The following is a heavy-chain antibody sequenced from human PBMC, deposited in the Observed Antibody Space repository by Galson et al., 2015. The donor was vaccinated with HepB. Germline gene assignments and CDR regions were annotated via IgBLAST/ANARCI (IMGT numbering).Heavy chain of an antibody. CDR1: GFTFSSYG. Sequence: SLRLSCAASGFTFSSYGMHWVRQAPGKGLEWVAVIWYDGNNKYYVDSVKGRFTISRDNSKNTLYLQMNSLRAEDTAVYYCARARYCSSTSCYTLDYWGQGTLVTVSS. CDR3: ARARYCSSTSCYTLDY. CDR2: IWYDGNNK. V-gene: IGHV3-33*01. D-gene: IGHD2-2*02. J-gene: IGHJ4*02.